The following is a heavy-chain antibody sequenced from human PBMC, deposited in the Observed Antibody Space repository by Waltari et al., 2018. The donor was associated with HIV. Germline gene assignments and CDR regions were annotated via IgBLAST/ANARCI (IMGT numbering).Heavy chain of an antibody. Sequence: QVQLQESGPGLVKPSETLSLTCTVSGGSISSYYWSWIRQPAGKGLEWIGRIYTSGSTNYNPSLKSRVTMSVDTSKNQFSLKLSSVTAADTAVYYCAREYCSGGSCSVDPWGQGTLVTVSS. V-gene: IGHV4-4*07. CDR2: IYTSGST. CDR3: AREYCSGGSCSVDP. CDR1: GGSISSYY. J-gene: IGHJ5*02. D-gene: IGHD2-15*01.